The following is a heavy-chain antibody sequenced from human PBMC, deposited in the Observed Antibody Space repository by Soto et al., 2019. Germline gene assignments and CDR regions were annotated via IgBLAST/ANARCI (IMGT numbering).Heavy chain of an antibody. CDR3: ARGGVDTAMNADPKKHNYYYYGMDV. Sequence: SETLSLTCTVSGGSISSGGYYWSWIRQHPGKGLEWIGYIYYSGSTYYNPSLKSRVTISVDTSKNQFSLKLSSVTAADTAVYYCARGGVDTAMNADPKKHNYYYYGMDVWGQGTTVTVSS. CDR1: GGSISSGGYY. V-gene: IGHV4-31*03. CDR2: IYYSGST. J-gene: IGHJ6*02. D-gene: IGHD5-18*01.